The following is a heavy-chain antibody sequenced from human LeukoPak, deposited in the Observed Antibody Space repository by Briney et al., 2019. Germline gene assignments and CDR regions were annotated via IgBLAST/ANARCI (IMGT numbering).Heavy chain of an antibody. CDR2: IYYSGST. Sequence: SETLSLTCTVSGGSISSYYWSWIRQPPGKGLEWIGYIYYSGSTNYNPSLKSRVTISVDTPKNQFSLKLSSVTAADTAVYYCALLGYCSSTSCANWFDPWGQGTLVTVSS. CDR1: GGSISSYY. J-gene: IGHJ5*02. CDR3: ALLGYCSSTSCANWFDP. V-gene: IGHV4-59*12. D-gene: IGHD2-2*01.